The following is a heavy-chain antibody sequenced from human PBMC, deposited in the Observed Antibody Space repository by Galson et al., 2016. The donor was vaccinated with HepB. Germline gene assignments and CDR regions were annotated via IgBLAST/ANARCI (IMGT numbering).Heavy chain of an antibody. J-gene: IGHJ4*02. CDR1: GYTFTSYW. Sequence: QSGAEVKKPGDSLNISCTASGYTFTSYWIGWVRQKPGEGLESMGIVNPADSRTRYSPSFQGQVTISADKAINTAYLQWSSLRASDTAIYYCAKQGPIHFDSWGQGALVTVSS. CDR3: AKQGPIHFDS. V-gene: IGHV5-51*01. CDR2: VNPADSRT.